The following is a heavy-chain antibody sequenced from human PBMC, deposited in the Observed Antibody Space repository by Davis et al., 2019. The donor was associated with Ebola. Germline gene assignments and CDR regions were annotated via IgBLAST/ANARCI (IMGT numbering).Heavy chain of an antibody. CDR3: ASAVAGSDVWRDP. V-gene: IGHV3-74*01. CDR2: LNSDGSTT. Sequence: PGGSLRLSCAVSGFPFSNYWMHWVRQAPGKGLVWVSRLNSDGSTTRYADSVQGRFTISRDNSRGTLFLQMNSLRPEDTAFYYCASAVAGSDVWRDPWGQGTLVTVSS. D-gene: IGHD5-12*01. CDR1: GFPFSNYW. J-gene: IGHJ5*02.